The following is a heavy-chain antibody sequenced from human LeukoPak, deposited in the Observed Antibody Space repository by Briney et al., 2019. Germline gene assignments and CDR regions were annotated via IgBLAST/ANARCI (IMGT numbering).Heavy chain of an antibody. J-gene: IGHJ4*02. CDR3: ARRDSSSWYTNFDY. CDR1: GFTFSDYY. V-gene: IGHV3-11*01. D-gene: IGHD6-13*01. CDR2: ISSSGSTI. Sequence: NPGGSLRLSCAASGFTFSDYYMSWIRQAPGKGLEWVSYISSSGSTIYYADSVKGRFTISRDNAKNSLYLQMNSLRAEDTAVYYCARRDSSSWYTNFDYWGQGTLVTVSS.